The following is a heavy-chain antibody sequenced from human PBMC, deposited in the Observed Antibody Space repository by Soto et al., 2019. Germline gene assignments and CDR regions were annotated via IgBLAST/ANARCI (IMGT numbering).Heavy chain of an antibody. V-gene: IGHV5-51*01. Sequence: GESLKISCKGSGYSFTSYWIGWVRQMPGKGLEWMGIIYPGDSDTRYSPSFQGQVTISADKSISTAYLKWSSLKASDTAMYYCARLVTYSSSWYSHYYYGMDVWGQGTKVTVSS. J-gene: IGHJ6*02. CDR1: GYSFTSYW. D-gene: IGHD6-13*01. CDR3: ARLVTYSSSWYSHYYYGMDV. CDR2: IYPGDSDT.